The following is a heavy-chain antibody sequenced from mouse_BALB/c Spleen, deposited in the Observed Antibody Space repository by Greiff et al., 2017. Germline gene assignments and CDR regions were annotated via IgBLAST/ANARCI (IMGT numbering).Heavy chain of an antibody. D-gene: IGHD2-2*01. CDR2: ISSGGGST. Sequence: EVKLMESGGGLVKPGGSLKLSCAASGFAFSSYDMSWVRQTPEKRLEWVAYISSGGGSTYYPDTVKGRFTISRDNAKNTLYLQMSSLKSEDTAMYYCARQGIYYGYDWFAYWGQGTLVTVSA. V-gene: IGHV5-12-1*01. CDR3: ARQGIYYGYDWFAY. J-gene: IGHJ3*01. CDR1: GFAFSSYD.